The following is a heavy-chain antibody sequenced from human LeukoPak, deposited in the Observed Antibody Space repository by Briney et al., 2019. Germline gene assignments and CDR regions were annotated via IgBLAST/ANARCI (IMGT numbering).Heavy chain of an antibody. V-gene: IGHV4-31*03. CDR2: IYYSGST. CDR3: ARQSSTSPRFDP. Sequence: SETLSLTCTVSGGSISSGGYYWSWIRQHPGKGLEWIGYIYYSGSTYYNPSLKSRVTISVDTSKNQFSLKLSSVTAADTAVYYCARQSSTSPRFDPWGQGTLVTVSS. D-gene: IGHD2-2*01. CDR1: GGSISSGGYY. J-gene: IGHJ5*02.